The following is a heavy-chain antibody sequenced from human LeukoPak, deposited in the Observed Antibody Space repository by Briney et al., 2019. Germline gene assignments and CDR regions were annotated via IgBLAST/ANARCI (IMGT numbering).Heavy chain of an antibody. CDR1: GGTFSSYA. CDR3: ARVAGYCSSTSCPDFFWSGYDNWFDP. V-gene: IGHV1-69*13. D-gene: IGHD2-2*01. J-gene: IGHJ5*02. Sequence: SVKVSCKASGGTFSSYAISWVRQAPGQGLEWMGGIIPIFGTANYAQKFQGRVTITADESTSTAYMELSSLRSEDTAVYYCARVAGYCSSTSCPDFFWSGYDNWFDPWGQGTLVTVSS. CDR2: IIPIFGTA.